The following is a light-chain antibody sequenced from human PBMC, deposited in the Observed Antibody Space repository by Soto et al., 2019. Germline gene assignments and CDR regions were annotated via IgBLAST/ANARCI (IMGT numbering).Light chain of an antibody. CDR1: QSINNC. CDR2: AAS. Sequence: DIPMTQSPSSLSASVGDRVTITCRASQSINNCLSWFQQKPGQAPKLLIYAASSLQSGVPSRFSGSGSGTDFILTLDSLQPEDFATYYCQQTYIAPATFGQGTKVGVK. J-gene: IGKJ1*01. V-gene: IGKV1-39*01. CDR3: QQTYIAPAT.